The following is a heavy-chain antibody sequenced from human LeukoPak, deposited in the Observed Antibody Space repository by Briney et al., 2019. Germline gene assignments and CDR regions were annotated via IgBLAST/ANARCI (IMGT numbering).Heavy chain of an antibody. CDR1: GVSFSFSN. D-gene: IGHD6-19*01. CDR3: ARDRDSSGLYGGADL. V-gene: IGHV3-21*03. Sequence: GGSLRLSCAASGVSFSFSNMNWDRQAPGKGLEWVSYISSTNGHTYYADSVNGRFTISRDTAKNSLYFQMNSLRVEDRAIYFCARDRDSSGLYGGADLWGQGVLVTVSA. CDR2: ISSTNGHT. J-gene: IGHJ5*02.